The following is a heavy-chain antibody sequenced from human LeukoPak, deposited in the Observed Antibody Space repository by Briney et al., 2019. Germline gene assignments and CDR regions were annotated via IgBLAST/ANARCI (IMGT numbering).Heavy chain of an antibody. D-gene: IGHD6-13*01. Sequence: ASVKVSCKASGYTFTSYYMHWVRQAPGQGLEWMGVINPSGGSTTYAQKFQGRVTMTRDTSTSTVSMELSSLRSEDTAVYYCAREVAFYSSSPPPFDYWGQGTLVTVSS. J-gene: IGHJ4*02. V-gene: IGHV1-46*01. CDR2: INPSGGST. CDR3: AREVAFYSSSPPPFDY. CDR1: GYTFTSYY.